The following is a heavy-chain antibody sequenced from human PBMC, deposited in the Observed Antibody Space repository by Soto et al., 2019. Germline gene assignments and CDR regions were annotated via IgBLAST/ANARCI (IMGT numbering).Heavy chain of an antibody. CDR2: IYFSGET. V-gene: IGHV4-61*01. CDR3: ARGLQVYGTYYFDH. Sequence: SETLSLTCTVSADSLTRGSYYWTWIRQPPGKGLEWIGEIYFSGETKYNPSLNSRASISIDTSRNQFSLRLTSVSAADTAGYFCARGLQVYGTYYFDHWGQGILVTVSS. D-gene: IGHD2-8*01. J-gene: IGHJ4*02. CDR1: ADSLTRGSYY.